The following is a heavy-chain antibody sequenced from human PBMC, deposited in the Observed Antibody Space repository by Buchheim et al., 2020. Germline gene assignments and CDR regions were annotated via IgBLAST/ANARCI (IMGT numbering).Heavy chain of an antibody. CDR2: ISGSGGTT. CDR1: GFTLSSYA. D-gene: IGHD6-13*01. J-gene: IGHJ4*02. Sequence: EVQLLESGGGLVQPGGSLRLSCAVSGFTLSSYAMSWVRQAPGTGLEWVSSISGSGGTTYYADSVKGRFTISRNNSNHTLYPQMNSLRAEDTAVYYCARSYTSSWETSGYWGQGTL. V-gene: IGHV3-23*01. CDR3: ARSYTSSWETSGY.